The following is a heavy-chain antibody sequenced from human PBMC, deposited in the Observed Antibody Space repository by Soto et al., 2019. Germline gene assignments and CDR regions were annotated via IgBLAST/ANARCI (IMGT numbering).Heavy chain of an antibody. Sequence: LRLSCAASGFTFSNAWMSWVRQAPGKGLEWVGRIKSKTDGGTTDYAAPVKGRFTISRDDSKNTLYLQMNSLKTEDTAVYYCTTDLTFFVPDLGPAFDIWGQGTRVTVSS. D-gene: IGHD3-3*02. CDR1: GFTFSNAW. CDR2: IKSKTDGGTT. CDR3: TTDLTFFVPDLGPAFDI. V-gene: IGHV3-15*01. J-gene: IGHJ3*02.